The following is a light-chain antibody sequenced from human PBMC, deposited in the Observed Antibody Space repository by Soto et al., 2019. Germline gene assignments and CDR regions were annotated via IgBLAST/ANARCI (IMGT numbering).Light chain of an antibody. CDR3: QQYNSYSPT. CDR2: KAS. V-gene: IGKV1-5*03. J-gene: IGKJ1*01. Sequence: DIQMTQSPSTLSASVGDRVTITCRASQSISSWLAWYQQKPGKAPKLLIYKASSLESGVPSRFSGSGSGTEFTLTISSLQPDDFATHYCQQYNSYSPTFVQGPKVDIK. CDR1: QSISSW.